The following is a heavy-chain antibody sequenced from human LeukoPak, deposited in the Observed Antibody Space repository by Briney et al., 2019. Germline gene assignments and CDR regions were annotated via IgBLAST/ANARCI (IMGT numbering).Heavy chain of an antibody. CDR3: AKARTPTGFYMHF. V-gene: IGHV3-43*02. D-gene: IGHD3-9*01. Sequence: GGSLRLSCAASGFTFDDYAMHWVRQGPGKGLEWVSYISGDGSTTYYAESVKGRFTISRDNSKTSLYLQMNSLRTEDTALYYCAKARTPTGFYMHFWGQGTLVTVSS. J-gene: IGHJ4*02. CDR1: GFTFDDYA. CDR2: ISGDGSTT.